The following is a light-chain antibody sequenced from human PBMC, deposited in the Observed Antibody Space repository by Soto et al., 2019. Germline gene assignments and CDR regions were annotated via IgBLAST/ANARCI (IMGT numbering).Light chain of an antibody. CDR1: QTISTY. Sequence: DIVLTLPPSTLCLPPGQSAAVYCGVSQTISTYLAWYQQKPGQAPRLLIHDASTRATGIPDRFSGSGSGTDFTLTISCLEPEDFAVYYCLQRSDWPITFGQGTRLEIK. V-gene: IGKV3-11*01. CDR3: LQRSDWPIT. CDR2: DAS. J-gene: IGKJ5*01.